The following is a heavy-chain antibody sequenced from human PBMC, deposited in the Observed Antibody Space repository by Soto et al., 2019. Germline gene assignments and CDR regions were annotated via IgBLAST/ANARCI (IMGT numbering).Heavy chain of an antibody. CDR3: AKGFDYGDTKHIDH. J-gene: IGHJ4*02. D-gene: IGHD4-17*01. CDR1: GFGFSTHA. V-gene: IGHV3-23*01. CDR2: TTNTGITT. Sequence: PGGSLRLSCAASGFGFSTHALSWVRQAPGKGLEWLSSTTNTGITTHYADSVKGRFTISRENSRNTLHLQMNNLRVVDTAVYYCAKGFDYGDTKHIDHWGQGTLVTVSS.